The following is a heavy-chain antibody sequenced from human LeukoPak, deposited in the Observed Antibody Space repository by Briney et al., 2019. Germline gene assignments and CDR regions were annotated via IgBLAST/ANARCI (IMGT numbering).Heavy chain of an antibody. CDR2: IYSSGST. V-gene: IGHV4-61*02. D-gene: IGHD3-10*01. CDR3: ARGVPGGLLEVIDY. CDR1: GGSISSGSYY. Sequence: SQTLSLTCTVSGGSISSGSYYWSWIRQPAGKGLEWIGRIYSSGSTNYNPSLKSRVTISVDTSKNQFSLKLRSVTAADTAVYYCARGVPGGLLEVIDYWGQGTLVTVSS. J-gene: IGHJ4*02.